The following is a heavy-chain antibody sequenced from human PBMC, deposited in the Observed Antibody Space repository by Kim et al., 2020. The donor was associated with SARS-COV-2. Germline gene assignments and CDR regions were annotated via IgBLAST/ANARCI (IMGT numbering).Heavy chain of an antibody. D-gene: IGHD3-10*01. V-gene: IGHV3-74*01. J-gene: IGHJ4*02. CDR1: GFTFSNYW. CDR2: INADGSIT. CDR3: AGGINSRESG. Sequence: GGSLRLSCAASGFTFSNYWMHWVRQAPGKGLVWVSRINADGSITSHADSVKGRFTVSRDNAKNTPYLQMNSLRDEDTAVYYCAGGINSRESGWGQGTPVTVSS.